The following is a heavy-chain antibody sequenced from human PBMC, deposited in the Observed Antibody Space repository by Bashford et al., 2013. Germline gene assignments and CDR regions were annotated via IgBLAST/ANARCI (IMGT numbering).Heavy chain of an antibody. J-gene: IGHJ3*02. D-gene: IGHD3-3*01. Sequence: VRQAPGKALEWVAFISPTTNTIYYADSVKGRFTISRENANSSLFLQMNSLRAEDTAVYYCAREGLWSGYYGAFDIWGQGTVVTVSS. V-gene: IGHV3-48*01. CDR3: AREGLWSGYYGAFDI. CDR2: ISPTTNTI.